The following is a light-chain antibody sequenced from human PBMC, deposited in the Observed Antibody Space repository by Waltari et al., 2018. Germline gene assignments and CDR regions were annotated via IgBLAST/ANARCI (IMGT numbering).Light chain of an antibody. Sequence: DIVMTQSPDSLAVSLGERAPINCKSSQSVLYSSNNKNYLAWYQQQPGQPPKLLIYWASNRESGVPDRFSGSGSGTDFTLTISSLQAEDVAVYYCQQYYTTRTFGQGTKVEIK. CDR1: QSVLYSSNNKNY. J-gene: IGKJ1*01. CDR2: WAS. CDR3: QQYYTTRT. V-gene: IGKV4-1*01.